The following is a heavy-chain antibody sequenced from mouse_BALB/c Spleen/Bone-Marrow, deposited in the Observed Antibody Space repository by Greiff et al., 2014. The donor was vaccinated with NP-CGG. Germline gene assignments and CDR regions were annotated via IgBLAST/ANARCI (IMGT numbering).Heavy chain of an antibody. CDR2: IWAGGST. J-gene: IGHJ1*01. CDR3: ARVTGTDWYFDV. D-gene: IGHD4-1*01. CDR1: GFSLTSYG. V-gene: IGHV2-9*02. Sequence: VQLVESGPGLVAPSQSLSITCTVSGFSLTSYGVHWVRQPPGKGLGWLGVIWAGGSTNYNSALMSRLSISKDNSKSQVFLKMNSLQTDDTAMYYCARVTGTDWYFDVWGAGTTVTVSS.